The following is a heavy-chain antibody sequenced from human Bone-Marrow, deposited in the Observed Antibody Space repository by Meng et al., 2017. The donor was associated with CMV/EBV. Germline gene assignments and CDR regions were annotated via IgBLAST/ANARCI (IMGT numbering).Heavy chain of an antibody. V-gene: IGHV3-15*05. CDR3: STGGYSSGWDG. D-gene: IGHD6-19*01. Sequence: GGSLRLSCAASGFTFSDARMNWVRQAPGKGLEWVGRIKSKTDGGTTDYAASVKGRFTISRDDSKNTQSLQMNSLKTEDTAVYFCSTGGYSSGWDGWGQGNLVTVSS. CDR2: IKSKTDGGTT. J-gene: IGHJ4*02. CDR1: GFTFSDAR.